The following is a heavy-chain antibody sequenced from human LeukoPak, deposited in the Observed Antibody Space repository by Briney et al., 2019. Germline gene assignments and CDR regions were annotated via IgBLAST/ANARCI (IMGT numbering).Heavy chain of an antibody. J-gene: IGHJ4*02. CDR3: ARNNADGEGRFSY. CDR2: INTNTGNP. Sequence: ASVKVSCKASGYTFTHYAINWVRQAPGQGLEWMGWINTNTGNPTYAQGFTGRFVFSLDTSVSTAYLQISGLKAEDTAVYYCARNNADGEGRFSYWGQGTLVTVSS. CDR1: GYTFTHYA. V-gene: IGHV7-4-1*02. D-gene: IGHD3-10*01.